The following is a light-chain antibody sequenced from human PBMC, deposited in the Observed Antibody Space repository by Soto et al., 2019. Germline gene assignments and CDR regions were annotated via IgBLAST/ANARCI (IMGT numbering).Light chain of an antibody. V-gene: IGLV1-44*01. Sequence: QSVLTQPPSVSGTPGQRVIISCSGSSSNIGKNTVNWYQQVPGTAPKLLLYNYNQRPSGVPDRFSGSKSGTSASLAISGLQSEDEADYYCAAWDDRLNGFYVFGTGTKLTVL. J-gene: IGLJ1*01. CDR1: SSNIGKNT. CDR2: NYN. CDR3: AAWDDRLNGFYV.